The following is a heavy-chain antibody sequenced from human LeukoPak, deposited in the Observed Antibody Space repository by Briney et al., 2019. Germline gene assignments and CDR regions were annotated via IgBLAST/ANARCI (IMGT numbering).Heavy chain of an antibody. CDR2: IFYSGST. CDR3: ARMTGSAWELLIDS. D-gene: IGHD1-26*01. CDR1: GYSISSGYY. J-gene: IGHJ4*02. V-gene: IGHV4-61*03. Sequence: SETLSLTCTVSGYSISSGYYWTWIRQPPGKGLEWIGDIFYSGSTNYNPSLKNRVTISLDTSKNHFSLKLSSVTAADTAIYYCARMTGSAWELLIDSWGPGTLVTVSS.